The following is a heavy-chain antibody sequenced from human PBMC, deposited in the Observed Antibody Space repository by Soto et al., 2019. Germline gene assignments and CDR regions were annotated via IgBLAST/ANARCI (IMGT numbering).Heavy chain of an antibody. D-gene: IGHD3-10*01. CDR1: GYRFTTYW. Sequence: GESLKISCKGSGYRFTTYWIAWVRQMPGKGLEWMGIIYPGDSDTRYSPSFQGQITISADKSISTAYLQWSSLKASDTAMYYCARHPAGSGSYSPNWYFDYWGQGPLVTVSS. CDR3: ARHPAGSGSYSPNWYFDY. J-gene: IGHJ4*02. CDR2: IYPGDSDT. V-gene: IGHV5-51*01.